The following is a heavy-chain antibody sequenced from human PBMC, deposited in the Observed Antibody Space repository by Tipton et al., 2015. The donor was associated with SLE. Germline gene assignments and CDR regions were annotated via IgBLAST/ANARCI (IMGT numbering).Heavy chain of an antibody. V-gene: IGHV3-30-3*01. Sequence: RSLRLSCAASGFTFSSYAMSWVRQAPGKGLEWVAVTSFDANNKYYGDSVKGRFSISRDNSKSTLYLQMNSLRTKDTAVYYCARDGPYDFRIGFRPYNMDVWGQGTTVTVSS. J-gene: IGHJ6*02. CDR3: ARDGPYDFRIGFRPYNMDV. D-gene: IGHD3-3*01. CDR1: GFTFSSYA. CDR2: TSFDANNK.